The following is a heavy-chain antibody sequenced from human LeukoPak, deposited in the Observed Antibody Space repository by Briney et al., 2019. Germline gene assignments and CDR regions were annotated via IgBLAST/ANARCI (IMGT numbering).Heavy chain of an antibody. CDR3: ARRERLGYSYGRGTLDI. Sequence: GGSLRLSCVASGILVSSNYMSWVRQAPGKGLEWVSFIDSTGSTYYADSVKGRFTISRDNSRNTLYLQMNSLKVEDTAVYYCARRERLGYSYGRGTLDIWGQGTMVTVSS. V-gene: IGHV3-66*01. CDR1: GILVSSNY. CDR2: IDSTGST. J-gene: IGHJ3*02. D-gene: IGHD5-18*01.